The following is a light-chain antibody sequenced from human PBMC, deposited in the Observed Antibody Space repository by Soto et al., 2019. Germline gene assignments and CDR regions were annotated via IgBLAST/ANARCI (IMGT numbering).Light chain of an antibody. Sequence: EIMMKQSPATLSVAPGARATLSCRASQSVSSNFAWFQQKPGQAPRLLIYGASTRATGIRARFSGSGCGTEFTLPIFRLKSEDFAVYDCQQYSNWPWKCGQGTKVDI. J-gene: IGKJ1*01. CDR1: QSVSSN. V-gene: IGKV3-15*01. CDR3: QQYSNWPWK. CDR2: GAS.